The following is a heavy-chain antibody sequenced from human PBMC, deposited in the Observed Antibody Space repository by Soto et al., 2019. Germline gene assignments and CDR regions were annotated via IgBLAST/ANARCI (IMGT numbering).Heavy chain of an antibody. Sequence: GGSLRLSCAASGFTFSSYAMSWVRQAPGKGLEWVSAISGSGGSTYYADSVKGRFTISRDNSKNTLYLQMNSLRAEDTAVYYCAKDVVGGDYGDYGGDYFDYWGQGTLVTVSS. D-gene: IGHD4-17*01. CDR2: ISGSGGST. CDR1: GFTFSSYA. V-gene: IGHV3-23*01. J-gene: IGHJ4*02. CDR3: AKDVVGGDYGDYGGDYFDY.